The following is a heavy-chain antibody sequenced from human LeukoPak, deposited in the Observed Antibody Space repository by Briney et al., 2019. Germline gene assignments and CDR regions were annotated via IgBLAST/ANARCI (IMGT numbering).Heavy chain of an antibody. Sequence: SETLSLTCTVSGGSISSYYWSWIRQPPGKGLEWIGYIYYSGSTNYNPSLKGRVTISVDTSKNQFSLKLSSVTAADTAVYYCARDPGYCQGLDYWGQGTLVTVSS. CDR1: GGSISSYY. CDR3: ARDPGYCQGLDY. D-gene: IGHD6-13*01. CDR2: IYYSGST. V-gene: IGHV4-59*01. J-gene: IGHJ4*02.